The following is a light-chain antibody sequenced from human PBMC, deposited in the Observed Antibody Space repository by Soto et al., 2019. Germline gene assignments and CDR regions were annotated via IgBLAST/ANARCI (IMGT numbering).Light chain of an antibody. J-gene: IGLJ2*01. V-gene: IGLV2-8*01. Sequence: QSALTQPPSASGSPGQSVPISCTGSSSDVGGYNYVSWYQQHPGKAPKLMIYEGSKRPSGVPDRLSGSKSGNTASLTVSGLQAEDEADYYCSSYGGSNTVVFGGGTKLPVL. CDR3: SSYGGSNTVV. CDR1: SSDVGGYNY. CDR2: EGS.